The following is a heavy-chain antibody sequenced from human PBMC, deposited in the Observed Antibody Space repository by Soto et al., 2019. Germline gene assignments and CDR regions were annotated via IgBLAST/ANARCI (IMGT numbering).Heavy chain of an antibody. CDR1: GYTFTSYA. Sequence: ASVKVSCKASGYTFTSYAMHWVRQAPGQRLEWMGWISAYNGNTNYAQKLQGRVTMTTDTSTSTAYMELRSLRSDDTAVYYCARVGFLEWLFDYWGQGTLVTVSS. D-gene: IGHD3-3*01. CDR2: ISAYNGNT. CDR3: ARVGFLEWLFDY. V-gene: IGHV1-18*01. J-gene: IGHJ4*02.